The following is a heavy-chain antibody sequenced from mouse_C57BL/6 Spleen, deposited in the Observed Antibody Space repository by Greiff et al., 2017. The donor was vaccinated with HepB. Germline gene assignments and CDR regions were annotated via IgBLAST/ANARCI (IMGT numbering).Heavy chain of an antibody. V-gene: IGHV1-20*01. Sequence: VQLQQSGPELVKPGDSVKISCKASGYSFTGYFMNWVMQSHGKSLEWIGRINPYNGDTFYNQKFKGKATFTVDKSSSTAHMELRSLTSEDSAVYYCARLGGLLTGIDYWGQGTTLTVSS. CDR1: GYSFTGYF. CDR3: ARLGGLLTGIDY. CDR2: INPYNGDT. D-gene: IGHD4-1*01. J-gene: IGHJ2*01.